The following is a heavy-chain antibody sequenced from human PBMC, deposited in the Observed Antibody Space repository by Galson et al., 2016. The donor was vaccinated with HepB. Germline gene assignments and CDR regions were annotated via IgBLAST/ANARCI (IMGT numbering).Heavy chain of an antibody. D-gene: IGHD6-13*01. Sequence: SLRLSCAASGFTVSSNYMSWVRQAPGKGLEWVSVIYSGGTTHYADSVKGRFTISGDNSKNTLYLQMNSLRAEDTAVYYCARGAASGTRYFDLWGRGTLVTVSS. CDR2: IYSGGTT. CDR1: GFTVSSNY. CDR3: ARGAASGTRYFDL. J-gene: IGHJ2*01. V-gene: IGHV3-53*01.